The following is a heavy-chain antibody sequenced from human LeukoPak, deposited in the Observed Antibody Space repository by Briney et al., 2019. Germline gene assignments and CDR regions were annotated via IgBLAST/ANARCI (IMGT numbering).Heavy chain of an antibody. Sequence: SETLSLTCTVSGDSFNDYYWNWIRQPPGKGLEWIGYIYYSGSTDYNPSLKSRVTMSVDTSKNQFSLKLNSVTAADTAVYYCARGGARGSSAFDVWGQGTMVIVSA. V-gene: IGHV4-59*01. CDR2: IYYSGST. CDR3: ARGGARGSSAFDV. J-gene: IGHJ3*01. D-gene: IGHD3-10*01. CDR1: GDSFNDYY.